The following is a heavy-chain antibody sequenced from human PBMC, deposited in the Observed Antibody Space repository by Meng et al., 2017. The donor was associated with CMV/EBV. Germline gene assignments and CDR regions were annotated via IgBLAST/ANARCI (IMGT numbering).Heavy chain of an antibody. CDR1: GFTFSSYA. D-gene: IGHD3-10*01. V-gene: IGHV3-30*04. J-gene: IGHJ6*02. CDR3: AKDRMVRVYGMDV. Sequence: GESLKISCAASGFTFSSYAMHWVRQAPGKGLEWVAVISYDGSNKYYADSVKGRFTISRDNSKNTLYLQMNSLRAEDTAIYYCAKDRMVRVYGMDVWGQGTTVTVSS. CDR2: ISYDGSNK.